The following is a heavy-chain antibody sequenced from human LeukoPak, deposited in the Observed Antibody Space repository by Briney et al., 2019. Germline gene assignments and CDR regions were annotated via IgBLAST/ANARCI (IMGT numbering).Heavy chain of an antibody. D-gene: IGHD3-9*01. V-gene: IGHV1-8*01. CDR3: ARGPGGILTGYFGVYYYYGMDV. CDR1: GYTFTSYD. CDR2: MNPNSGNT. Sequence: ASVKVSCKASGYTFTSYDINWVRQATGQGLEWMGWMNPNSGNTGYAQKFQGRVTMTRNTSISTAYMELSSLRSEDTAVYYCARGPGGILTGYFGVYYYYGMDVWGQGTTVTVSS. J-gene: IGHJ6*02.